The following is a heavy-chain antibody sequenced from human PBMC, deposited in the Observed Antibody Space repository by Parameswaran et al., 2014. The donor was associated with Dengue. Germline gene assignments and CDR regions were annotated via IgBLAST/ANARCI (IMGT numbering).Heavy chain of an antibody. CDR3: AREFYSGYAGGYYFDY. D-gene: IGHD5-12*01. V-gene: IGHV7-4-1*02. CDR2: INTNTGNP. J-gene: IGHJ4*02. Sequence: WVRQAPGQGLEWMGWINTNTGNPTYAQGFTGRFVFSLDTSVSTAYLQISSLKAEDTAVYYCAREFYSGYAGGYYFDYWGQGTLVTVSS.